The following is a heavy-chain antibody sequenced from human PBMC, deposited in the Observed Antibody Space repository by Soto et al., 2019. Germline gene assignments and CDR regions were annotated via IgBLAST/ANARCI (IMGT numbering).Heavy chain of an antibody. V-gene: IGHV3-30*18. CDR1: GFTFSSYG. Sequence: GGSLRLSCAASGFTFSSYGMHWVRQAPGKGLEWVAVISYDGSNKYYADSVKGRFTISRDNSKNTLYLQMNSLRAEDTAVYYCANDYYDSSGYDAFDIWGQGTMVTVSS. J-gene: IGHJ3*02. CDR3: ANDYYDSSGYDAFDI. D-gene: IGHD3-22*01. CDR2: ISYDGSNK.